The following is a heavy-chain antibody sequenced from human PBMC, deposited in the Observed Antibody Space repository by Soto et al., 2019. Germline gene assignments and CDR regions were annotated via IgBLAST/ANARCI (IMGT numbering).Heavy chain of an antibody. V-gene: IGHV3-21*01. CDR3: ARDMSVTVTTNYYYGMDV. Sequence: GGSLRLSCAASGFTFSSYSMNWVRQAPGKGLEWVSSISSSSSYIYYADSVKGRITISRDNAKNSLYLQMNSLRAEDTAVYYWARDMSVTVTTNYYYGMDVWGQGTTVTVSS. CDR2: ISSSSSYI. CDR1: GFTFSSYS. J-gene: IGHJ6*02. D-gene: IGHD4-17*01.